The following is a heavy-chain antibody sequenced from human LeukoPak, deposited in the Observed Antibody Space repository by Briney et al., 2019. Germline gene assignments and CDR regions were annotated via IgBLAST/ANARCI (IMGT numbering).Heavy chain of an antibody. CDR2: ISSSSSYI. D-gene: IGHD2-15*01. J-gene: IGHJ5*02. Sequence: PGGSLRLSCAASGFTFSSYSMNWVRQAPGKGLEWVSSISSSSSYIYYADSVKGRFTISRDNAKTSLYLQMNSLRAEDTAVYYCARDRDNIVVVVAATPWFDPWGQGTLVTVSS. V-gene: IGHV3-21*01. CDR1: GFTFSSYS. CDR3: ARDRDNIVVVVAATPWFDP.